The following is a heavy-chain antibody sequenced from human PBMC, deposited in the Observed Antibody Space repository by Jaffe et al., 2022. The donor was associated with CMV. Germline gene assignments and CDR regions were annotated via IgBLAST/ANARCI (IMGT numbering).Heavy chain of an antibody. J-gene: IGHJ6*02. V-gene: IGHV3-7*01. CDR1: GFTFSSYW. Sequence: EVQLVESGGGLVQPGGSLRLSCAASGFTFSSYWMSWVRQAPGKGLEWVANIKQDGSEKYYVDSVKGRFTISRDNAKNSLYLQMNSLRAEDTAVYYCARGGTGCTNGVCYVPYGMDVWGQGTTVTVSS. D-gene: IGHD2-8*01. CDR3: ARGGTGCTNGVCYVPYGMDV. CDR2: IKQDGSEK.